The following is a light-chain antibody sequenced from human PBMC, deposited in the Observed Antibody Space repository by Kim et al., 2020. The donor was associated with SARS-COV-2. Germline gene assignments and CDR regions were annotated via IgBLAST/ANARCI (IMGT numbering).Light chain of an antibody. V-gene: IGKV1-9*01. Sequence: ASVGYRISITCRANEGLGNSLAWYQQKPGKAPQLLIFGAFTLQSGVPSRFSGSGSGTHFTLTVSGLQPEDVGTYYCLQLDSYPHTFGGGTKVDIK. CDR2: GAF. J-gene: IGKJ4*01. CDR3: LQLDSYPHT. CDR1: EGLGNS.